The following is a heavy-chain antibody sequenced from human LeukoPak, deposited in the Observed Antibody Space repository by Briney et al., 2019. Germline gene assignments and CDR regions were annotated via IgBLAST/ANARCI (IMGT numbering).Heavy chain of an antibody. Sequence: GGSLRLSCEASGFTFSTFAMIWVRQPPGKVLEWVSSIFPSGGEIHYADSVRGRFTISRDNSKSTLSLQMNSLRAEDTAIYYCATYRQVLLPFESWGQGTLVTVSS. V-gene: IGHV3-23*01. CDR1: GFTFSTFA. CDR2: IFPSGGEI. D-gene: IGHD2-8*02. CDR3: ATYRQVLLPFES. J-gene: IGHJ4*02.